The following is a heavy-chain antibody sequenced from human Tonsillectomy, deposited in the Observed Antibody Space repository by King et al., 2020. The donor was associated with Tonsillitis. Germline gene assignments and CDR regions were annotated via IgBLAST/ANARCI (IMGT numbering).Heavy chain of an antibody. Sequence: VQLVESGGGLVQPGGSLRLSCAASGFTFSNYWMHWVRQAPGKGLGWVSRINSDGSSKSYADSVKGRFTISRDNAKNTLYLQMNSLTAEDTAVYYCAREGYFEEFDYWGQGTLVTVPS. CDR3: AREGYFEEFDY. CDR2: INSDGSSK. D-gene: IGHD3-9*01. V-gene: IGHV3-74*01. CDR1: GFTFSNYW. J-gene: IGHJ4*02.